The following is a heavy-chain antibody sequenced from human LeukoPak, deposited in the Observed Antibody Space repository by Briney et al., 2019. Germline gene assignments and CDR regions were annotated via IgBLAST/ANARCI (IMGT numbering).Heavy chain of an antibody. D-gene: IGHD3-22*01. J-gene: IGHJ4*02. Sequence: GGSLRLSCAASGFIFSSYAMHWVRQARGKGLEGVAVISYDGSNKYYADSVKGRFHISRDNSKNTLYLQMHSLRAEDTAVYYCARERGMIVRYFDHWGQGTLVTVSS. V-gene: IGHV3-30-3*01. CDR2: ISYDGSNK. CDR3: ARERGMIVRYFDH. CDR1: GFIFSSYA.